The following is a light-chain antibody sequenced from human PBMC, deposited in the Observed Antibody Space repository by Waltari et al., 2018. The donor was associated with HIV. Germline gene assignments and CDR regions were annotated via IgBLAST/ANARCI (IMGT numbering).Light chain of an antibody. Sequence: DTQLTQSPSFLSASVRDRVTITCRASQGISSYLAWYHKKPGKAPKLLIYTASTLQSGVPSRFSGRGSGTEFTLTSSSLQPEDFATYYCQKLNSYPRTFGQGTKVEIK. CDR1: QGISSY. CDR3: QKLNSYPRT. J-gene: IGKJ1*01. CDR2: TAS. V-gene: IGKV1-9*01.